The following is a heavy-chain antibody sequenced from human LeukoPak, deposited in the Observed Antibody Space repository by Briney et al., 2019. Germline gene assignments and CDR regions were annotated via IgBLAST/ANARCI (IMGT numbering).Heavy chain of an antibody. J-gene: IGHJ4*02. CDR2: IGSDSTYI. CDR3: ATGDGY. CDR1: GFTFSSYS. V-gene: IGHV3-21*01. D-gene: IGHD7-27*01. Sequence: GGSLRLSCAASGFTFSSYSMNWVRQAPGKGLEWVSSIGSDSTYIYHTDSVKGRFTISRDNAKNSLYLQVNSLRAEDTAVYYCATGDGYWGQGTLVTVSS.